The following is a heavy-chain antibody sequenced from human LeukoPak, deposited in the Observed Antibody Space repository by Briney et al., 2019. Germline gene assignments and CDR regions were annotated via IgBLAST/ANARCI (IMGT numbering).Heavy chain of an antibody. J-gene: IGHJ3*02. Sequence: TGGSLRLSCAASGFTFSSYAMSWVRQAPGKGLEWVSAISGSGGSTYYADSVKGRFTISRDNSKNTLYLQMNSLRAEDTAVHYCAKDPIFSLLWFGEPLDAFDIWGQGTMVTVSS. V-gene: IGHV3-23*01. CDR2: ISGSGGST. CDR1: GFTFSSYA. D-gene: IGHD3-10*01. CDR3: AKDPIFSLLWFGEPLDAFDI.